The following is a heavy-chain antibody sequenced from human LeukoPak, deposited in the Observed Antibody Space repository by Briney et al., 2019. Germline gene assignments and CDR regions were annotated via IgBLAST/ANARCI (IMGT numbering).Heavy chain of an antibody. V-gene: IGHV1-46*01. CDR2: INPSGGST. CDR1: GYAFTSYY. CDR3: ARASDGWELLLGYYFDY. Sequence: ASVKVSCKASGYAFTSYYMHWVRQAPGQGLEWMGIINPSGGSTSYAQKFQGRVTMTRDMSTSTVYMELSSLRSEDTAVYYCARASDGWELLLGYYFDYWGQGTLVTVSS. D-gene: IGHD1-26*01. J-gene: IGHJ4*02.